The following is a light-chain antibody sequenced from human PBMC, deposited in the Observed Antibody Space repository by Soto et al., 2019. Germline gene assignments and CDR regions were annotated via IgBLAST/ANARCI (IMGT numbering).Light chain of an antibody. J-gene: IGKJ5*01. V-gene: IGKV3-11*01. CDR3: QQRDSWPPTVT. Sequence: ETELTQSPATLSLSPGERATLSCRASENINIYLAWYQQRRGQASRLLIYDASKRATGIPARFSGSGSGTDFSLTISSLEPEDFAVYYCQQRDSWPPTVTFGQGTRLEIK. CDR2: DAS. CDR1: ENINIY.